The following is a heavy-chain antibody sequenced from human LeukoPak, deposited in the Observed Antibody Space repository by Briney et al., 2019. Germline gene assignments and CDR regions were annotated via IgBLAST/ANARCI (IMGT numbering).Heavy chain of an antibody. CDR1: GFTFGSHA. CDR3: ASLPRVGLGIIPYYYGMDV. Sequence: GGSLRLSCEASGFTFGSHAMYWVRQAPGKGLEWVAGIFGSGGSPHYADPVKGRFTISRVNSPNTVYLQINSLRAEDTAVYYCASLPRVGLGIIPYYYGMDVWSQGTTVTVSS. CDR2: IFGSGGSP. V-gene: IGHV3-23*01. J-gene: IGHJ6*02. D-gene: IGHD3-3*01.